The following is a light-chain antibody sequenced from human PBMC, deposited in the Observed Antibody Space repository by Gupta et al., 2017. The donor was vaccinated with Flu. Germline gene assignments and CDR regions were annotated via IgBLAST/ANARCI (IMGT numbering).Light chain of an antibody. Sequence: SYELTQSHSVSVSPGQTASIPCSGDALPKQYAYWYQQKAGQAPVLIMPHDNKRPSGIPERFSGSSSGTTVTLIISGVQPEDEADYYFQSADTTGSRRVFGGGTRLTVL. CDR3: QSADTTGSRRV. J-gene: IGLJ3*02. V-gene: IGLV3-25*02. CDR2: HDN. CDR1: ALPKQY.